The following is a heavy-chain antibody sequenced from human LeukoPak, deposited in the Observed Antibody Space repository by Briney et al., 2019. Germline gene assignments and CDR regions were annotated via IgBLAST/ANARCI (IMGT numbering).Heavy chain of an antibody. D-gene: IGHD6-19*01. CDR2: INTDGSST. Sequence: GGSLRLSCAPSRFTSTNARMQSVPHAPGKGLVWVSRINTDGSSTIYADSVKGRFTISRDNAKNTLYLQMNSLRAEDAAVYYCARVLVVAGTGAFDFWGQGTMVTVSS. CDR3: ARVLVVAGTGAFDF. CDR1: RFTSTNAR. V-gene: IGHV3-74*01. J-gene: IGHJ3*01.